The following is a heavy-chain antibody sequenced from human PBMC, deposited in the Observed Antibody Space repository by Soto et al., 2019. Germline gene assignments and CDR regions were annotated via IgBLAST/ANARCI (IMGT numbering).Heavy chain of an antibody. Sequence: EVQLVESGGGLVQPGGSLRLSCAASGFTFSSYAMHWVRQAPGKGLEYVSTISSNGGSTDYANSVKGRFTISRDNSKNTLYLQMGSLRAEDMAVYYCARGSNGYHFDYWGQGTRVTVSS. D-gene: IGHD5-12*01. CDR2: ISSNGGST. CDR1: GFTFSSYA. J-gene: IGHJ4*02. CDR3: ARGSNGYHFDY. V-gene: IGHV3-64*01.